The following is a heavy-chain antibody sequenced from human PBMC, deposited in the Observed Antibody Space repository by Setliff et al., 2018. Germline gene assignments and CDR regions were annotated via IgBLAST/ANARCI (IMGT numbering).Heavy chain of an antibody. CDR3: AKDYYDSLSAAGMDV. J-gene: IGHJ6*02. CDR2: IRYDGSNK. CDR1: GFTFSSYG. Sequence: PGGSLRLSCAASGFTFSSYGMYWVRQAPGKGLEWVAFIRYDGSNKYYADSVKGRITISRDNSKKTLYLQMNSLRAEETAVYYCAKDYYDSLSAAGMDVWGQGTTVTVSS. D-gene: IGHD3-9*01. V-gene: IGHV3-30*02.